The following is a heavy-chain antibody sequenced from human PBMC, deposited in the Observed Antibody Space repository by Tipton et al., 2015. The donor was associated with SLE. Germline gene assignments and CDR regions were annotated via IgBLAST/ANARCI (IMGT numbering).Heavy chain of an antibody. CDR1: GYSISSGYY. Sequence: TLSLTCSVSGYSISSGYYWGWNRQSPGKGLGWVASIYDSGGNYNPSLKNRVTISLDTSKSQFSLRLTPVTAADTAVYYCARQVGSNWYWALDPWGQGTLVTVSS. J-gene: IGHJ5*02. CDR3: ARQVGSNWYWALDP. D-gene: IGHD6-13*01. CDR2: IYDSGG. V-gene: IGHV4-38-2*01.